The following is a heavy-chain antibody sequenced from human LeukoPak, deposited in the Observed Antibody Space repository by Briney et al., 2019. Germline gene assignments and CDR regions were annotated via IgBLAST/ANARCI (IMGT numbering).Heavy chain of an antibody. V-gene: IGHV4-38-2*01. J-gene: IGHJ6*03. CDR1: GYSISSGYY. Sequence: SSETLSPTCAVSGYSISSGYYWGWIRQPPGKGLEWIGSIYHSGSTYYNPSLKRRVTISVDTSKNQFSLTLSSVTAADTAVYYCARRPYCSSTSCYYYYMDVWGKGTTVTVSS. CDR2: IYHSGST. CDR3: ARRPYCSSTSCYYYYMDV. D-gene: IGHD2-2*01.